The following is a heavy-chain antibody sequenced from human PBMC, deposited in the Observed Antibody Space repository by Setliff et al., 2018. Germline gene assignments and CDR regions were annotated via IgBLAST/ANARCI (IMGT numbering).Heavy chain of an antibody. D-gene: IGHD5-12*01. CDR2: IGSSSSYI. J-gene: IGHJ1*01. V-gene: IGHV3-21*05. CDR1: GFTFSGYY. CDR3: AQAGEMATAEYFQH. Sequence: GGSLRLSCAASGFTFSGYYMQWVRQAPGKGLEWVSYIGSSSSYIYYADSVKGRFTISRDNAKNSLYLQMNSLRAEDTAVYYCAQAGEMATAEYFQHWGQGTPVTVSS.